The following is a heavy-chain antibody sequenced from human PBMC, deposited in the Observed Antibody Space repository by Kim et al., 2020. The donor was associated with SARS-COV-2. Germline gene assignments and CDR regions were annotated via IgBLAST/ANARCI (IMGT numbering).Heavy chain of an antibody. CDR2: IYYSGST. V-gene: IGHV4-39*01. D-gene: IGHD2-21*01. CDR3: ARHCGDPEGYFDY. J-gene: IGHJ4*02. CDR1: GGSISSSSYY. Sequence: SETLSLTCTVSGGSISSSSYYCGWIRQPPGKGLEWIGSIYYSGSTYYNPSLKSRVTISVDTSKNQFSLKLSSVTAADTAVYYCARHCGDPEGYFDYWGQGTLVTVSS.